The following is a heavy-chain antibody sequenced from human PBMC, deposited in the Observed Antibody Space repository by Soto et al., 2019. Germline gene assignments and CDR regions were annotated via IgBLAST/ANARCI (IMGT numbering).Heavy chain of an antibody. CDR3: ARESSGYSSYFDY. V-gene: IGHV3-74*01. CDR1: GLIFGNYW. Sequence: PGGSLRLSCAAPGLIFGNYWMHWIRQAPGKGLMWVSRIKNDGSSTNYADSVKGRFTISRDNAKNTLYLQMDSLRAEDMAVYYCARESSGYSSYFDYWGQGSLVTVSS. J-gene: IGHJ4*02. D-gene: IGHD5-12*01. CDR2: IKNDGSST.